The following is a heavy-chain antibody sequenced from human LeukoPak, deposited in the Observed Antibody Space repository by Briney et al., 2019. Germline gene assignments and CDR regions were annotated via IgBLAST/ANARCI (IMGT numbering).Heavy chain of an antibody. CDR2: ISYDGSNK. CDR3: ARDRHRITMVRGVTPDY. Sequence: GRSLRLSCAASGFTFSSYATHWVRQAPGKGLEWVAVISYDGSNKYYADSVKGRFTISRDNSKNTLYLQMNSLRAEDTAVYYCARDRHRITMVRGVTPDYWGQGTLVTVSS. V-gene: IGHV3-30-3*01. CDR1: GFTFSSYA. J-gene: IGHJ4*02. D-gene: IGHD3-10*01.